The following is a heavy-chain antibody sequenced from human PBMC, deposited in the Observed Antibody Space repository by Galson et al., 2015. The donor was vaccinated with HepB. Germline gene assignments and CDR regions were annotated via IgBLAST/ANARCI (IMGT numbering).Heavy chain of an antibody. CDR1: GFTVRSNY. CDR2: IYSGGGT. V-gene: IGHV3-66*01. J-gene: IGHJ4*02. Sequence: SLRLSCAASGFTVRSNYMSWVRQAPGKGLEWVSIIYSGGGTKYADSVKGRFTFSRDTSKNTVYLQMKSLRAEDTAVYYCARELSSGYGGYDFRYFDYWGQGTLVTVSS. D-gene: IGHD5-12*01. CDR3: ARELSSGYGGYDFRYFDY.